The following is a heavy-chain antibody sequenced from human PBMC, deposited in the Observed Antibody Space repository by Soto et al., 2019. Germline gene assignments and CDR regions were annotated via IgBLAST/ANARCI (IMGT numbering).Heavy chain of an antibody. CDR1: GYNFNTYY. Sequence: QVQLLQSGAEMKKPGASVKVSCKASGYNFNTYYMHWVRQAPGQGLEWMGWINVITGGTNSAKKFQGRVIMTSDTSINTAYMELTSLRLDDTAVYYCARVAIFGVTTPPDYWGQGTLVAVSS. V-gene: IGHV1-2*02. D-gene: IGHD3-3*01. CDR2: INVITGGT. CDR3: ARVAIFGVTTPPDY. J-gene: IGHJ4*02.